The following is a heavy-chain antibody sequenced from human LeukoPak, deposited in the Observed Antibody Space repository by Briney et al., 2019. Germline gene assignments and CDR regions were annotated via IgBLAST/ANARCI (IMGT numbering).Heavy chain of an antibody. D-gene: IGHD1-26*01. CDR2: IIPIFGTA. V-gene: IGHV1-69*13. Sequence: SVKVSWKASGGTFISYAISWVRQAPGQGLEWMGGIIPIFGTANYAQKFQGRVTITADESTSTAYMELSSLRSEDTAVYYCARAYIVGARRWFDPWGQGTLVTVSS. CDR1: GGTFISYA. J-gene: IGHJ5*02. CDR3: ARAYIVGARRWFDP.